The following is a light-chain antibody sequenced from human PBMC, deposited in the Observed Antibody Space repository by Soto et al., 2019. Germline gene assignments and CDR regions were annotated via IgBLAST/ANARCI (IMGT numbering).Light chain of an antibody. J-gene: IGKJ4*01. CDR3: QQYNSWPLT. CDR1: QSVGSS. Sequence: EIVMTQSPATLSVSPGERATLSCRASQSVGSSLAWYQRKPGQAPRLLIYGASTRATGIPATFSGRGSGTEFTLTISSLQSEDFAVYYCQQYNSWPLTFGGGTKVEIK. CDR2: GAS. V-gene: IGKV3-15*01.